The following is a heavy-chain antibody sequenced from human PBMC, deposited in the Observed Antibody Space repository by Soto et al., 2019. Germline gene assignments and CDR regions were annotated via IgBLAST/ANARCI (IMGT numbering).Heavy chain of an antibody. CDR3: ARDAPGVAPY. V-gene: IGHV4-31*03. CDR1: GGSIINGQTY. CDR2: INYRGTT. D-gene: IGHD2-15*01. Sequence: QVQLQESGPGLVKPSQTLSLTCTVSGGSIINGQTYLNWIRQHPEKGLEWMGYINYRGTTNYHPALKSRILISLDTSANQFSLRLTSVTAADTAVYYCARDAPGVAPYWGQGTQVTVSS. J-gene: IGHJ4*02.